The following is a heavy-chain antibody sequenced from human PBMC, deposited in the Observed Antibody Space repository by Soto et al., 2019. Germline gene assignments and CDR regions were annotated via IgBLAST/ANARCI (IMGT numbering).Heavy chain of an antibody. J-gene: IGHJ4*02. CDR2: INAGNGNT. D-gene: IGHD6-19*01. V-gene: IGHV1-3*01. Sequence: ASVKVSCKASGYTFTSYAIHWVRQAPGQRLEWMGWINAGNGNTKYSQKFQGRVTITRDTSASTAYMELSSLRSEDTALYYCARDGAVAGNSKFDYWGQGTLVTVSS. CDR1: GYTFTSYA. CDR3: ARDGAVAGNSKFDY.